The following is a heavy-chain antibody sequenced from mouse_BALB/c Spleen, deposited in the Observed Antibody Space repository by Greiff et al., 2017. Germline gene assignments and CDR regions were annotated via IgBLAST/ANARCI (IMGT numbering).Heavy chain of an antibody. CDR1: GYSITSGYY. CDR2: ISYDGSN. J-gene: IGHJ3*01. CDR3: ARGPNWDWFAY. D-gene: IGHD4-1*02. Sequence: ESGPGLVKPSQSLSLTCSVTGYSITSGYYWNWIRQFPGNKLEWMGYISYDGSNNYNPSLKNRISITRDTSKNQFFLKLNSVTTEDTATYYCARGPNWDWFAYWGQGTLVTVSA. V-gene: IGHV3-6*02.